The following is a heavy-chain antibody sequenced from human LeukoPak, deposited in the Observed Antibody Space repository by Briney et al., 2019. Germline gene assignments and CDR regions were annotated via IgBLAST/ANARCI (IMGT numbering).Heavy chain of an antibody. J-gene: IGHJ4*02. CDR3: ARSRENDFWSGSPVDH. CDR1: GFFFSSYC. V-gene: IGHV3-30-3*01. D-gene: IGHD3-3*01. CDR2: ISGDGTNK. Sequence: PGGSLRLSCEASGFFFSSYCMHWVRQAPGKGLEWLAVISGDGTNKYYAESVKGRFTISRDNSKTTVLVQLNSLRVEDTAVYYCARSRENDFWSGSPVDHWGQGTLVTVSS.